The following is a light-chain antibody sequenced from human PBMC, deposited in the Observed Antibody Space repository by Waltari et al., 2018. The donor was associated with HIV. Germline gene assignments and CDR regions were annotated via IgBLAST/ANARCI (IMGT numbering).Light chain of an antibody. V-gene: IGKV3-20*01. CDR3: QQSGSSIT. Sequence: EIVLTQSPGTLSLSPGARAILSCRASQSVGSIYLNWYQTKPGQAPRVLTYGASSRATGIPDRFSGSGSGTDFSLTISRLEPEDFAVDYCQQSGSSITFGQGTRLEIK. CDR2: GAS. CDR1: QSVGSIY. J-gene: IGKJ5*01.